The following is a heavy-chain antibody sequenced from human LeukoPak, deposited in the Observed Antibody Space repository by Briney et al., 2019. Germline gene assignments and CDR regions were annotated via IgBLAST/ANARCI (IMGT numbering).Heavy chain of an antibody. V-gene: IGHV1-18*01. CDR2: ISGYNGNT. CDR3: ARGRIAAAATGFGP. Sequence: ASVKVSCNASGYTFTSYGITWVRQAPGQGLEWMGWISGYNGNTNYTQKLQGRVTMTTDTSTSTAYMELRSLRSDDTAVYYCARGRIAAAATGFGPWGQGTLVTVSS. CDR1: GYTFTSYG. J-gene: IGHJ5*02. D-gene: IGHD6-13*01.